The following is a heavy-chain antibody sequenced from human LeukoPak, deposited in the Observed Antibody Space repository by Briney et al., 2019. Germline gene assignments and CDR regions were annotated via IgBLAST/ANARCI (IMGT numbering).Heavy chain of an antibody. J-gene: IGHJ4*02. V-gene: IGHV3-7*01. CDR1: GFTFSTYW. Sequence: GGSLRLSCAASGFTFSTYWMSWVRQAPGKGLEWVANIKQDGSEKYYVDSVKGRFTISRDNAKDSLYLQMNSLRAEDTAVYYCARVRDHYDSSETADYWGQGTLVTVSS. D-gene: IGHD3-22*01. CDR3: ARVRDHYDSSETADY. CDR2: IKQDGSEK.